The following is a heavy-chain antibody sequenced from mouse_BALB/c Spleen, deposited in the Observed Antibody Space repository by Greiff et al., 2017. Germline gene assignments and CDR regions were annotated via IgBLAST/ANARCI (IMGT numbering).Heavy chain of an antibody. Sequence: QVQLQQSGAELVKPGASVKLSCKASGYTFTSYYMYWVKQRPGQGLEWIGEINPSNGGTNFNEKFKGKATLTSDKSSSTAYMELSSLTSEDSAVYYGARGGNYAYYAMDYWGQGTSVTVSS. CDR1: GYTFTSYY. D-gene: IGHD2-1*01. CDR2: INPSNGGT. V-gene: IGHV1-53*01. CDR3: ARGGNYAYYAMDY. J-gene: IGHJ4*01.